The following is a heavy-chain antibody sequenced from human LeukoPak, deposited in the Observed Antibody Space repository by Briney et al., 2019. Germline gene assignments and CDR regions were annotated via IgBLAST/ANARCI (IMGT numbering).Heavy chain of an antibody. CDR1: GFTVSSNY. CDR2: IYSGGST. J-gene: IGHJ4*02. D-gene: IGHD3-16*01. Sequence: GGSLLLSCAASGFTVSSNYMSWVRQAPGKGLEWVSVIYSGGSTYYADSVKGRFTISRDNSKNTLYLQMNSLRAEDTAVYYCARDLGELGFYWGQGTLVTVSS. V-gene: IGHV3-53*01. CDR3: ARDLGELGFY.